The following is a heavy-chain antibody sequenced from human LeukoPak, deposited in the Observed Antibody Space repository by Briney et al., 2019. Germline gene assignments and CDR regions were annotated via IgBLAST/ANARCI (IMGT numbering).Heavy chain of an antibody. CDR3: ASRVVPAAMSSDY. CDR1: GFTFNNYG. CDR2: ISSSSSYI. V-gene: IGHV3-21*01. Sequence: PGGSLRLSCAASGFTFNNYGMHWVRQAPGKGLEWVSSISSSSSYIYYADSVKGRFTISRDNAKNSLYLQMNSLRAEDTAVYYCASRVVPAAMSSDYWGQGTLVTVSS. D-gene: IGHD2-2*01. J-gene: IGHJ4*02.